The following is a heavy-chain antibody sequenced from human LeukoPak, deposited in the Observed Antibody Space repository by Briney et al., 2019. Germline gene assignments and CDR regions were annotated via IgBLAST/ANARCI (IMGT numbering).Heavy chain of an antibody. J-gene: IGHJ4*02. Sequence: SQTLSLTCTVSGGSISSGSYYWSWIRQPAGKGLEWIGRIYTSGSTNYNPSLKSRVTISVDTSKNQFSLKLSSVTAADTAVYYCARGYRGNFEFDYWGQETLVTVSS. CDR3: ARGYRGNFEFDY. CDR1: GGSISSGSYY. V-gene: IGHV4-61*02. D-gene: IGHD4-23*01. CDR2: IYTSGST.